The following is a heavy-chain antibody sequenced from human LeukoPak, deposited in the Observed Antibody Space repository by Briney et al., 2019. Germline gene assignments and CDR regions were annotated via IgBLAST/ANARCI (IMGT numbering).Heavy chain of an antibody. Sequence: SETLPLTCTVAGGSISGHYWNWIRQPPGKGLEWIGYISYSGSTKYNPSLKTRVTISIDASKTQFFLRLNSVTAADTAVYYCARDAYTPFDSWGQGTLVTVSS. J-gene: IGHJ4*02. CDR1: GGSISGHY. D-gene: IGHD2-15*01. CDR2: ISYSGST. CDR3: ARDAYTPFDS. V-gene: IGHV4-59*11.